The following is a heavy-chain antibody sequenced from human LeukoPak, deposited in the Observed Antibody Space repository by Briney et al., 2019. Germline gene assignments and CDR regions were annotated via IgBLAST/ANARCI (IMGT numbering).Heavy chain of an antibody. CDR3: ARDESGTSAFDI. CDR1: GGSINSYY. J-gene: IGHJ3*02. D-gene: IGHD1-1*01. V-gene: IGHV4-59*01. Sequence: PSETLSLTCTVSGGSINSYYWSWIRQPPGKGLEWMGYIYYSGSTNYNPSLKSRVTISVDTSKNQFSLKLSSVTAADTAVYYCARDESGTSAFDIWGQGTMVTVSS. CDR2: IYYSGST.